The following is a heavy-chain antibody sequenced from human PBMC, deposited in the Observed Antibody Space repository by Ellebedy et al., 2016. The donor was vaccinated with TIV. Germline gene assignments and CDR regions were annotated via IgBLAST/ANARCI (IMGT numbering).Heavy chain of an antibody. Sequence: SETLSLXCTVSGGSISSSSYYWGWIRQPPGKGLEWIGSIYYSGSTYYNPSLKSRVTISVDTSKNQFSLKLSSVTAADTAVYYCARHSPDPQWLQLSYNWFDPWGQGTLVTVSS. CDR3: ARHSPDPQWLQLSYNWFDP. CDR2: IYYSGST. V-gene: IGHV4-39*01. D-gene: IGHD5-24*01. J-gene: IGHJ5*02. CDR1: GGSISSSSYY.